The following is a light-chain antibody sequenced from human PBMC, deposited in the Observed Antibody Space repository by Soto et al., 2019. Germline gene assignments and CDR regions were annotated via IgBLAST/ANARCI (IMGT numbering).Light chain of an antibody. J-gene: IGKJ3*01. CDR3: QQYYSSPFT. V-gene: IGKV4-1*01. CDR2: WAS. Sequence: DIVMTQSPDSLAVSPGERATINCKSSQSVLYSSKNKNYLAWYQQKPGQVPKLLIYWASTRESGVPDRFSGSGSGTDFTLTISSLQAEDVAVYYCQQYYSSPFTFGPGTKVDIK. CDR1: QSVLYSSKNKNY.